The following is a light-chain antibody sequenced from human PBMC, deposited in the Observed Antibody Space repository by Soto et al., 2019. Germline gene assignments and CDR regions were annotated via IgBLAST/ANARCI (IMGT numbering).Light chain of an antibody. CDR2: WAS. CDR3: QKHYINPIT. Sequence: DIVMTQSPDSLAVSLGEMSTIHCKSSQSVLYIAKNKNFLTWYQQKPGQPPKLLIYWASTRESGVPDRFTGSGSGTDFTLTINSLQAEDVAVYYCQKHYINPITFGQGTRLEIK. CDR1: QSVLYIAKNKNF. J-gene: IGKJ5*01. V-gene: IGKV4-1*01.